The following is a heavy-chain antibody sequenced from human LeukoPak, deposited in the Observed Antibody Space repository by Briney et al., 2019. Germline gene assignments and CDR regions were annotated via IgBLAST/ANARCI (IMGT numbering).Heavy chain of an antibody. CDR2: ISYDGSNK. J-gene: IGHJ4*02. CDR1: GFTFSSYA. CDR3: ASTFRTCWYSPTDY. D-gene: IGHD6-13*01. V-gene: IGHV3-30-3*01. Sequence: GRSLRLSCAASGFTFSSYAMHWVRQAPGKGLEWVAVISYDGSNKYYADSVKGRFTISRDNSKNTLYLQMNSLRAEDTAVYYCASTFRTCWYSPTDYWVQGTLVNV.